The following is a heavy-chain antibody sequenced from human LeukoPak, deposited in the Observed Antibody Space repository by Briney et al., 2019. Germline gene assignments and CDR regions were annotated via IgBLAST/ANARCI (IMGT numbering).Heavy chain of an antibody. CDR1: GFTFSSYG. V-gene: IGHV3-30*02. Sequence: GGSLRLSCAASGFTFSSYGMHWVRQAPGKGLEWVAFIRYDGSNKYYAVSVKGRFTISRDNSKNTLYLQMNSLRAEDTAVYYCATDFWSRGYFDYWGQGTLVTVSS. D-gene: IGHD3-3*01. CDR3: ATDFWSRGYFDY. CDR2: IRYDGSNK. J-gene: IGHJ4*02.